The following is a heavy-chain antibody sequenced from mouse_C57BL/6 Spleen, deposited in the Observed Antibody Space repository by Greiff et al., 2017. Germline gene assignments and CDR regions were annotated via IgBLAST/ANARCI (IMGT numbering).Heavy chain of an antibody. CDR1: GYTFTSYW. CDR3: ARWGNYDDLDY. J-gene: IGHJ2*01. D-gene: IGHD2-3*01. Sequence: VQLQQPGTELVKPGASVKLSCKASGYTFTSYWMHWVKQRPGQGLEWIGNINPSNGGTNYNEKFKSKATLTVDTSSSTAYMQLSSLTSEDSAVDYGARWGNYDDLDYWGQGTTLTVSS. CDR2: INPSNGGT. V-gene: IGHV1-53*01.